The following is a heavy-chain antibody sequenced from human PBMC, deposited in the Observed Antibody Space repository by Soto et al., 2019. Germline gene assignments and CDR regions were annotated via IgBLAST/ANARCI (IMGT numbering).Heavy chain of an antibody. CDR1: GDSISSSHW. Sequence: QVQLQESGPGLVEPSGTLSLTCVVSGDSISSSHWWSWVRQPPGKGLEWTGEIFHSGTTKYNPSLESRVTMSVDKSNNQLSLKLSSVTAADTAVYYCARQLERGGLPEGFEYWGQGTLATVSS. V-gene: IGHV4-4*02. J-gene: IGHJ4*02. CDR2: IFHSGTT. CDR3: ARQLERGGLPEGFEY. D-gene: IGHD1-1*01.